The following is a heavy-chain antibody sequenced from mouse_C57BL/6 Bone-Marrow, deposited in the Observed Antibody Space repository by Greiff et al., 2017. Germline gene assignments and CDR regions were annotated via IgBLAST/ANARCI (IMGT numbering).Heavy chain of an antibody. V-gene: IGHV1-61*01. CDR3: ARSIVKYFDV. CDR1: GYTFTSYW. D-gene: IGHD2-5*01. Sequence: VKLQQPGAELVRPGSSVKLSCKASGYTFTSYWMDWVKQRPGQGLEWIGNIYPSDSETHYNQKFKDKATLTVDKSSSTAYMQLSSLTSEDSAVYYCARSIVKYFDVWGTGTTVTVSS. CDR2: IYPSDSET. J-gene: IGHJ1*03.